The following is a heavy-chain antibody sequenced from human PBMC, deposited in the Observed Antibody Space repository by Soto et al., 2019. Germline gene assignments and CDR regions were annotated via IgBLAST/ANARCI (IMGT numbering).Heavy chain of an antibody. CDR3: ARDFSINYDYVWGSYRSPNYGMDV. J-gene: IGHJ6*02. D-gene: IGHD3-16*02. Sequence: PSETQSLTCTVSGGSISSYYWSWIRQPPGKGLEWIGYIYYSGSTNYNPSLKSRVTISVDTSKNQFSLKLSSVTAADTAVYYCARDFSINYDYVWGSYRSPNYGMDVWGQGTTVTVSS. CDR1: GGSISSYY. CDR2: IYYSGST. V-gene: IGHV4-59*01.